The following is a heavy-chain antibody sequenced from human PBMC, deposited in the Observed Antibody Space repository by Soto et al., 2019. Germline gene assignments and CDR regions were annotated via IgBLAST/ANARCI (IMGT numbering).Heavy chain of an antibody. J-gene: IGHJ4*02. CDR2: ISGSGGST. CDR1: VFTFISYA. CDR3: AKPPGYCSSTSCPFDY. V-gene: IGHV3-23*01. Sequence: GWSLRLSCASSVFTFISYAMSWVRQAPGKGLEWVSAISGSGGSTYYADSVKGRFTISRDNSKNTLYLQMNSLRAEDTAVYYCAKPPGYCSSTSCPFDYWGQGTLVTVSS. D-gene: IGHD2-2*01.